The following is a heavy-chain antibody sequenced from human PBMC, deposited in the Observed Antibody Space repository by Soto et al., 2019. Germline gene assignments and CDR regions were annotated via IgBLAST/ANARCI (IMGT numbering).Heavy chain of an antibody. D-gene: IGHD6-13*01. CDR1: GFTFSSYS. Sequence: GSSLRLSCAAAGFTFSSYSMNWVRQAPGKGLEWVSSISSSSSYIYYADSVKGRFTISRDNAKNSLYLQMNSLRAEDTAVYYCAREVGGAAAGTHSYYYYYGMDVWGQGTTVTGSS. V-gene: IGHV3-21*01. CDR2: ISSSSSYI. CDR3: AREVGGAAAGTHSYYYYYGMDV. J-gene: IGHJ6*02.